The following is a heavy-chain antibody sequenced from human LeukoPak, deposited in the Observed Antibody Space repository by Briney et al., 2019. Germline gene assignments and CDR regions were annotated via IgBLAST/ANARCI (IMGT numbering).Heavy chain of an antibody. D-gene: IGHD3-10*01. J-gene: IGHJ5*02. Sequence: PSETLSLTCAVYGGSFSDYYWNWIRQPPGKGLEWIGDIHHSGSTNYNPSLKSRVTISVDTSKNQFSLKLTSVTAADTAVYYCVRGPYGSGISNWFDPWGQGTLVIVSS. CDR3: VRGPYGSGISNWFDP. V-gene: IGHV4-34*01. CDR1: GGSFSDYY. CDR2: IHHSGST.